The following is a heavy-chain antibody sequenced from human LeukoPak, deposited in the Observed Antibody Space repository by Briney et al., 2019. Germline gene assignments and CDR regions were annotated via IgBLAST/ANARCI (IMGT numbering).Heavy chain of an antibody. J-gene: IGHJ4*02. CDR3: AKGGYSSGWRNYFDY. CDR2: IKQDGSEK. CDR1: GFTFSSYW. V-gene: IGHV3-7*03. Sequence: GGSLRLSCAASGFTFSSYWMSWVRKAPGKGLEWVANIKQDGSEKYYVDSVKGRFTISRDNSKNTVDLQMNSLRADDTAVYYCAKGGYSSGWRNYFDYLGQGTLVTVSS. D-gene: IGHD6-25*01.